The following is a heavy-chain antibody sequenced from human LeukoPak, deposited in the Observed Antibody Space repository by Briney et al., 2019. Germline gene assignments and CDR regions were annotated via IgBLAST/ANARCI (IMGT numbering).Heavy chain of an antibody. V-gene: IGHV3-23*01. CDR1: GFTFSSYW. Sequence: GGSLRLSCAASGFTFSSYWMSWVRQAPGKGLEWVSAISGSGGSTYYADSVKGRFTISRDNSKNTLYLQMNSLRAEDTAVYYCAKVRYDFWSGPANFDYWGQGTLVTVSS. D-gene: IGHD3-3*01. CDR2: ISGSGGST. CDR3: AKVRYDFWSGPANFDY. J-gene: IGHJ4*02.